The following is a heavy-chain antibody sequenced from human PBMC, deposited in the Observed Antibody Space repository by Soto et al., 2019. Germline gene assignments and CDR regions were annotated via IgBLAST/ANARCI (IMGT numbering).Heavy chain of an antibody. CDR2: ISGSGGST. Sequence: GSLRLSCAASGFTFSSYAMSWVRQAPGKGLEWVSAISGSGGSTYYADSVKGRFTISRDNSKNTLYLQMNSLRAEDTAVYYCAKDRDDSSGYYSSYYFDYWGQGTLVTVSS. J-gene: IGHJ4*02. D-gene: IGHD3-22*01. CDR3: AKDRDDSSGYYSSYYFDY. CDR1: GFTFSSYA. V-gene: IGHV3-23*01.